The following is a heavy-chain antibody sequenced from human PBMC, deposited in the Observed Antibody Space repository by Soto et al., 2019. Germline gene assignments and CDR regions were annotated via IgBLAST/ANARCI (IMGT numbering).Heavy chain of an antibody. J-gene: IGHJ4*02. Sequence: EVQLVESGGGRVKPGGSLRGSCAASGFTFSSYSMNWVRQAPGKGLEWVSSISRTGSAIFYADSVKGRFTISRDNARNPLYLPMNNLRAEDTAVYYCGARYCTDGVCPFDDWGQGTLITVSS. V-gene: IGHV3-21*01. D-gene: IGHD2-8*01. CDR2: ISRTGSAI. CDR1: GFTFSSYS. CDR3: GARYCTDGVCPFDD.